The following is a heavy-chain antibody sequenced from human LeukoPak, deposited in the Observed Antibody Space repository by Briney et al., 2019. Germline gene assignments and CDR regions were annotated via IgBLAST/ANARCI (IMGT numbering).Heavy chain of an antibody. CDR2: IRYDGSNK. J-gene: IGHJ4*02. V-gene: IGHV3-30*02. Sequence: PGGSLRLSCAASGFTFSSYSMNWVRQAPGKGLEWVAFIRYDGSNKYYADSVKGRFTISRDNSKNTLYLQMNSLRAEDAAVYYCAKDVGYFDRRGYFDYWGQGTLVTVSS. D-gene: IGHD3-9*01. CDR1: GFTFSSYS. CDR3: AKDVGYFDRRGYFDY.